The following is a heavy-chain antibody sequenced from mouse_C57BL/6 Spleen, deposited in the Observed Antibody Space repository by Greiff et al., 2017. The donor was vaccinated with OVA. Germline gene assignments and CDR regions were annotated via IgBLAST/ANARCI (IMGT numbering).Heavy chain of an antibody. CDR3: TRAHYDGASGY. CDR1: GFTFSSYA. Sequence: EVKLVEPGEGLVKPGGSLKLSCAASGFTFSSYAMSWVRQTPEKRLEWVAYISSGGDYIYYADTVKGRFTISRDNARNTLYLQMSSLKSEDTAMYYCTRAHYDGASGYWGQGTSVTVSS. J-gene: IGHJ4*01. V-gene: IGHV5-9-1*02. CDR2: ISSGGDYI. D-gene: IGHD1-2*01.